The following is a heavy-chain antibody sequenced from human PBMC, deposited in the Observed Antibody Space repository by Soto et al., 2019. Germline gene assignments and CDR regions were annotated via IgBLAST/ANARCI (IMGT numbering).Heavy chain of an antibody. Sequence: GESLKISCKGSGYSFTSYWISWVRQMPGKGLEWMGRIDPSDSYTNYSPSFQGHVTISADKSIRTAYLQWSSLKASDTAMYYCARRGWYRDAFDIWGQGTMVTVSS. CDR1: GYSFTSYW. J-gene: IGHJ3*02. CDR2: IDPSDSYT. CDR3: ARRGWYRDAFDI. D-gene: IGHD6-19*01. V-gene: IGHV5-10-1*01.